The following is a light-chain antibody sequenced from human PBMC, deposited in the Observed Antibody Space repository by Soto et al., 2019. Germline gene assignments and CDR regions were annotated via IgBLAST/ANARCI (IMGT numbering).Light chain of an antibody. CDR3: QQYDNLPLT. CDR1: QDISNY. Sequence: DIQMTQSPSSLSACVGDRVTITCQASQDISNYLNWYQQKPGKAPKLLIYDASNLETGVPSRFSGSGSGTDFTFTISSLQPEGIATYYCQQYDNLPLTFGGGTKVHIK. CDR2: DAS. J-gene: IGKJ4*01. V-gene: IGKV1-33*01.